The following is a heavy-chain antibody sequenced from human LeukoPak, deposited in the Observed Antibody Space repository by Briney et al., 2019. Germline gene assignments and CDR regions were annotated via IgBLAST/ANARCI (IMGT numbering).Heavy chain of an antibody. CDR3: AKGSGTTVPRYQFDY. CDR2: ISGSGGST. J-gene: IGHJ4*02. Sequence: QSGGSLRLXCAASGFTFSSYAMRWVRQAPGKELEWVSAISGSGGSTYYADSVKGRFTISRDNSKNTLYLQMNSLRAEDTAVYYCAKGSGTTVPRYQFDYWGQGTLVTVSS. V-gene: IGHV3-23*01. D-gene: IGHD4-17*01. CDR1: GFTFSSYA.